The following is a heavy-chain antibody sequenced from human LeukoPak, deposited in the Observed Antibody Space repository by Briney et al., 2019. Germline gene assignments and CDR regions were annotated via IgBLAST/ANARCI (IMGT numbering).Heavy chain of an antibody. CDR1: GGSISSYY. CDR3: ARGIYYSGSARGVNWFDP. CDR2: IYTSGST. Sequence: SETLSLTCTVSGGSISSYYWSWIRQPAGRGLEWIGRIYTSGSTNYNPSLKSRVTMSVDTSKNQFSLKLSSVTAADTAVYYCARGIYYSGSARGVNWFDPWGQGTLVTVSS. D-gene: IGHD3-10*01. J-gene: IGHJ5*02. V-gene: IGHV4-4*07.